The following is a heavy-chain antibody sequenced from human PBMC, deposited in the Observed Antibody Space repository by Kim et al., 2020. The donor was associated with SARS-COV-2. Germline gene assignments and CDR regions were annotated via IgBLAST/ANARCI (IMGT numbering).Heavy chain of an antibody. CDR2: INPSIGTT. CDR3: ARNFGSGNYGAFDI. J-gene: IGHJ3*02. Sequence: ASVKVSCKASGYTLTRYYLHWVRQAPGQGLEWMGIINPSIGTTDYAQKFQGRVTMTRDTSTSIVYMELTSLRSEDTAVYYCARNFGSGNYGAFDIWGQGTMVTVSS. CDR1: GYTLTRYY. V-gene: IGHV1-46*01. D-gene: IGHD3-10*01.